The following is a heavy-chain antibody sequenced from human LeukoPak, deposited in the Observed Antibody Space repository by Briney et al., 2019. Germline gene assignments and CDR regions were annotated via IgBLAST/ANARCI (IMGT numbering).Heavy chain of an antibody. J-gene: IGHJ4*02. CDR1: GFTFSTFA. CDR2: ISKNSADT. CDR3: AKGSWLDW. V-gene: IGHV3-23*01. Sequence: GGSLRLSCSASGFTFSTFAMSWVRQAPGKGLEWVSVISKNSADTYYADSVKGRFTISRDNSKNTLYLQMSSLRADDTAIYYCAKGSWLDWWGQGTLVTVSS.